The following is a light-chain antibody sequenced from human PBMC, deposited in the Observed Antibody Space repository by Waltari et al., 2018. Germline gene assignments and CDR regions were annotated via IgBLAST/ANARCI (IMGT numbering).Light chain of an antibody. Sequence: SYVLTQPPSVSVAPGKTAKITCGTNNIGAKGVHWYQHKPGQAPVLVIYDDRDRPSGSPERFSGANSGDTATLTISRVDAGDEADYYCQVWDSSSDHVIFGGGTKLTVL. CDR2: DDR. CDR1: NIGAKG. V-gene: IGLV3-21*04. J-gene: IGLJ2*01. CDR3: QVWDSSSDHVI.